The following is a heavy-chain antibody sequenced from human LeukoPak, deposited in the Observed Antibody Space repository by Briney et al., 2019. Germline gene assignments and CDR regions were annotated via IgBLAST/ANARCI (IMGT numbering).Heavy chain of an antibody. CDR2: IYYSGST. Sequence: SETLSLTCTVSGGSISSGDYYWSWIRHPPGKGLEWIGYIYYSGSTYYNPSLESRVTISVDTSKNQFSLKLSSVTAADTAVYYCAREDATMVRGGFDYWGQGTLVTVSS. V-gene: IGHV4-30-4*01. CDR1: GGSISSGDYY. J-gene: IGHJ4*02. CDR3: AREDATMVRGGFDY. D-gene: IGHD3-10*01.